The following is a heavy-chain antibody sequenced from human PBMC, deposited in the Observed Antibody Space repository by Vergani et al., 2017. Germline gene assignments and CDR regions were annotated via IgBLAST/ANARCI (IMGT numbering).Heavy chain of an antibody. V-gene: IGHV4-39*07. Sequence: QLQLQESGPGLVKPSETLSLTCTVSGGSISSSSYYWGWIRQPPGQGLEWIGSLYYSGSTYYTPSLKSRVTISVDTSKNQFSLKLSSVTAADTAVYYCARVIYDILTGYQIYYYYGMDVWGQGTTVTVSS. CDR3: ARVIYDILTGYQIYYYYGMDV. CDR2: LYYSGST. D-gene: IGHD3-9*01. CDR1: GGSISSSSYY. J-gene: IGHJ6*02.